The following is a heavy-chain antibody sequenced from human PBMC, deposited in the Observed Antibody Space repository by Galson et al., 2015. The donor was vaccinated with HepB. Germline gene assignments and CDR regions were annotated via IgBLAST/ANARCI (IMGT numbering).Heavy chain of an antibody. V-gene: IGHV4-61*01. J-gene: IGHJ4*02. D-gene: IGHD2-2*01. CDR3: AREGDQLLRYFDY. CDR2: IYYSGST. CDR1: GGSVSSGSYY. Sequence: SETLSLTCTVSGGSVSSGSYYWSWIRQPPGKGLEWIGYIYYSGSTNYNPSLKSRVTISVDTSKNQFSLKLSSVTAADTAVYYCAREGDQLLRYFDYWGQGTLVTVSS.